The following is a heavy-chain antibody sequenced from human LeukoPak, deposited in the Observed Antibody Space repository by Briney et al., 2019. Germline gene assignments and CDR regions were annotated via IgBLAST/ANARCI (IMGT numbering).Heavy chain of an antibody. J-gene: IGHJ4*02. CDR1: GGSFSGYY. Sequence: SETLSLTCAVYGGSFSGYYWSWIRQPPGKGLEWIGEINHSGSTNYNPSLKSRVTISVDTSKNQFSLKLSSVTAADTAVYYCARSRGRPPSNFDYWGQGTLVTVSS. CDR2: INHSGST. V-gene: IGHV4-34*01. CDR3: ARSRGRPPSNFDY. D-gene: IGHD3-10*01.